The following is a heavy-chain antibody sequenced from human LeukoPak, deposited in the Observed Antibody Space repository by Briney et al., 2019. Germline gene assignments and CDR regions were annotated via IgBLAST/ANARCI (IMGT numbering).Heavy chain of an antibody. CDR1: GLTFSSYA. J-gene: IGHJ1*01. V-gene: IGHV3-23*01. D-gene: IGHD3-16*01. CDR3: AKDDAWGRYQD. CDR2: ISGSGGST. Sequence: GGSLRLSCAASGLTFSSYAMSWVRQAPGKGLEWVSAISGSGGSTYYADSVKGRFTISRDNSKNTLYLQMNSLRAEDTAVYYCAKDDAWGRYQDWGQGTLVTVSS.